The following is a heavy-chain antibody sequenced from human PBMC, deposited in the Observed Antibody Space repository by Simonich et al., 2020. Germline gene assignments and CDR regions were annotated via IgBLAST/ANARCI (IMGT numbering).Heavy chain of an antibody. D-gene: IGHD2-15*01. CDR3: ARASRGTWWYYYFDY. CDR2: IRTYNGNK. Sequence: QVQLVQSGAEVKKPGASVKVSCKASGYTFTSYGISWVRQAPGQGLEWMGWIRTYNGNKNYAQKLQGRDTMPTDTSTSTAYMELRSLRSDDTAVYYCARASRGTWWYYYFDYWGQGTLVTVSS. V-gene: IGHV1-18*01. CDR1: GYTFTSYG. J-gene: IGHJ4*02.